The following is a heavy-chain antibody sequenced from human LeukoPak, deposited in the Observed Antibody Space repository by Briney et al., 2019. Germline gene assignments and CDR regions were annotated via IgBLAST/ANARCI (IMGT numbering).Heavy chain of an antibody. CDR1: GYSISNAYY. CDR2: IYYSGTT. V-gene: IGHV4-38-2*02. CDR3: ARDFSSSSTVYYYYYMDV. D-gene: IGHD6-6*01. J-gene: IGHJ6*03. Sequence: SETLSLTCSVSGYSISNAYYWGWIRQPPGKGLEWIGTIYYSGTTYYNPSLKSRVTISLDTSKNQFSLKLSSVTAADTAIYYCARDFSSSSTVYYYYYMDVWGKGTTVTVSS.